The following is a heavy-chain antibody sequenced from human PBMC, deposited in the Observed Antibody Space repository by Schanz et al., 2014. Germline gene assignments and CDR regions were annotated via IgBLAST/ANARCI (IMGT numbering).Heavy chain of an antibody. CDR3: ARKVVATIGGYYDN. D-gene: IGHD5-12*01. CDR2: IGNGGVTI. V-gene: IGHV3-11*04. CDR1: GFTFSSYA. Sequence: QVHLLESGGGLVEPGGSLRLSCAASGFTFSSYAMSWVRQAPGRGLEWVSYIGNGGVTIYYADSVKGRFTISRDNSKNSLYLQMNSLRADDTAVYYCARKVVATIGGYYDNWGQGTLVIVSS. J-gene: IGHJ4*02.